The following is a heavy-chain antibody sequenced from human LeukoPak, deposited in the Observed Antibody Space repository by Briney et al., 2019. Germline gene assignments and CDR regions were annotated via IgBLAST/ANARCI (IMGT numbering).Heavy chain of an antibody. CDR3: ARDIYDSGDFRGDF. V-gene: IGHV3-43*01. D-gene: IGHD3-22*01. J-gene: IGHJ4*02. CDR1: GFDFGDYT. CDR2: ISWNCGSI. Sequence: GGSLGLSCAVSGFDFGDYTMHWVRQPPGKGLEWVSLISWNCGSIKYTESVKGRFTISRDNSKNSLYLQMSSLRTEDTALYYCARDIYDSGDFRGDFWGQGTLVTVS.